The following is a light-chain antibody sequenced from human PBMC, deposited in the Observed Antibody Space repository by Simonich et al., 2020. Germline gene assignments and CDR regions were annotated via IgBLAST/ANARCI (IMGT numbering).Light chain of an antibody. V-gene: IGKV4-1*01. CDR1: QSVLYSSNNKNY. CDR3: QQYYSTPYT. J-gene: IGKJ2*01. Sequence: DIVMTQSPDSLAVSLGDRATINCKTSQSVLYSSNNKNYLAWYQQKPGQPPKLRICWASTRESGVPDRFSGSGSGTDFTLTISSLQAEDVAVYYCQQYYSTPYTFGQGTKLEIK. CDR2: WAS.